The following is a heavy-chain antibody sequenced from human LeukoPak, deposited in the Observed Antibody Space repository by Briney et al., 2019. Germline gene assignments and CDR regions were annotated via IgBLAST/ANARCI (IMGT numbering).Heavy chain of an antibody. D-gene: IGHD6-19*01. CDR1: GYTFTSYY. V-gene: IGHV1-46*01. CDR2: INPGGGTT. Sequence: ASVKVSCKASGYTFTSYYMHWVRQAPGQGLEWMGIINPGGGTTNYAQKFQGRVTMTRDTSTSTVYMELSSLRSEDTAVYYCARDRVAGTRAFDIWGQGTMVTVSS. CDR3: ARDRVAGTRAFDI. J-gene: IGHJ3*02.